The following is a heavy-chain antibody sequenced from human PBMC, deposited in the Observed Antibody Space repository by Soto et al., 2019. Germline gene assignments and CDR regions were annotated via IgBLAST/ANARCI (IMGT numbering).Heavy chain of an antibody. J-gene: IGHJ4*02. CDR3: AHSRNLITEDAQVGDFDY. Sequence: QITLKESGPTQVKPTQTLTLTCSFSGFSLNTDGEGVGWVRQPPGEALEWLALIYWDDDEPYSPSLKTRLTITKAPYKNQVVLIMTNMDPVDTATYYCAHSRNLITEDAQVGDFDYWGQGTLVTVSS. CDR1: GFSLNTDGEG. V-gene: IGHV2-5*02. CDR2: IYWDDDE. D-gene: IGHD3-10*01.